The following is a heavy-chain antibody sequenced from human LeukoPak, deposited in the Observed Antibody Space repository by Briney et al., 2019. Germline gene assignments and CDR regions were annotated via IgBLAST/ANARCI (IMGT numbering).Heavy chain of an antibody. J-gene: IGHJ6*03. CDR2: ISGDGRNI. CDR1: GFTFSSYW. Sequence: GGSLRLSCVASGFTFSSYWMHWVRQDPRKGLVWVSRISGDGRNINYADSVRGRFTISRDNAKNSLYLQMNSLRAEDTAVYYCARYCSSASCQYYYYIDVWGKGTTVTVSS. V-gene: IGHV3-74*01. D-gene: IGHD2-2*01. CDR3: ARYCSSASCQYYYYIDV.